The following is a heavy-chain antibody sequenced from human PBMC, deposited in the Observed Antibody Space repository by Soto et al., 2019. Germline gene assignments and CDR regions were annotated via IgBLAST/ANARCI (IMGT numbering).Heavy chain of an antibody. J-gene: IGHJ3*02. CDR2: INRDGSKK. CDR3: ARDVSPGSSSLYLDAFDI. D-gene: IGHD6-13*01. CDR1: GFTLSAYW. V-gene: IGHV3-7*05. Sequence: EVQLEESGGDLVQPGGSLRLSCAASGFTLSAYWMTWVRQAPGKGLEWVANINRDGSKKSYLDSVRGRFTISRDNVGNSLYLQIDSLRADATALYYCARDVSPGSSSLYLDAFDIWGQGTMVTVS.